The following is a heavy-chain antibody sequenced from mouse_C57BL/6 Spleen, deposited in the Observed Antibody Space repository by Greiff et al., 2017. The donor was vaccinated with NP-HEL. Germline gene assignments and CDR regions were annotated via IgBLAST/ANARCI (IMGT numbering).Heavy chain of an antibody. V-gene: IGHV1-80*01. D-gene: IGHD4-1*01. CDR1: GYAFSSYW. CDR3: AREKELGRYFDY. Sequence: QVHVKQSGAELVKPGASVKISCKASGYAFSSYWMNWVKQRPGKGLEWIGQIYPGDGDTNYNGKFKGKATLTADKSSSTAYMQLSSLTSEDSAVYFCAREKELGRYFDYWGQGTTLTVSS. J-gene: IGHJ2*01. CDR2: IYPGDGDT.